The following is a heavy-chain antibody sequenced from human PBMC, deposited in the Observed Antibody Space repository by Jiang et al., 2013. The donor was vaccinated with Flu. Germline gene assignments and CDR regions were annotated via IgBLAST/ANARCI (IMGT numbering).Heavy chain of an antibody. J-gene: IGHJ4*01. V-gene: IGHV5-51*01. CDR2: FFPGGSRT. Sequence: VQLVESGAELKKPGESLKISCKGSGYTFTSYWIGWVRQTPGKGLEWMGIFFPGGSRTIYSPSFQGQVTISADRSTGTAYLQWISLKASDSGMYYCAIYRNGDFRIDYWSLGTLVTVSS. D-gene: IGHD2-21*02. CDR3: AIYRNGDFRIDY. CDR1: GYTFTSYW.